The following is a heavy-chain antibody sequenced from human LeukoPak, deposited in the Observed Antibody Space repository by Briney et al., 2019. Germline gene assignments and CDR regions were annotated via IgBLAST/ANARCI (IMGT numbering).Heavy chain of an antibody. V-gene: IGHV5-51*01. CDR2: IYPGDSDT. Sequence: GESLKISCRGSGYDFTTYWIGWVRQMPGKGLEWMGIIYPGDSDTRYSPSFQGQVTISADKSISTAYLQWSSLKASDTAMYYCARWEHYYDSSGFDYWGQGTLVTVSS. CDR3: ARWEHYYDSSGFDY. CDR1: GYDFTTYW. J-gene: IGHJ4*02. D-gene: IGHD3-22*01.